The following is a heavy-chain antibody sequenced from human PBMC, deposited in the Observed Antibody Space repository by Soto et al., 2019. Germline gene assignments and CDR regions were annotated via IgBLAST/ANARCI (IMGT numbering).Heavy chain of an antibody. Sequence: QVQLVESGGGLVKPGGSLRLSCAASGFTFSDYYMSWIRQAPGKGLEWVSYISSSSSYTNYADAVKGRFTISRDNAKNSLYLQMNSLRAEDTAVYYCAREVVQLLFDPWGQGTLVTVSS. CDR1: GFTFSDYY. D-gene: IGHD5-18*01. J-gene: IGHJ5*02. CDR2: ISSSSSYT. V-gene: IGHV3-11*05. CDR3: AREVVQLLFDP.